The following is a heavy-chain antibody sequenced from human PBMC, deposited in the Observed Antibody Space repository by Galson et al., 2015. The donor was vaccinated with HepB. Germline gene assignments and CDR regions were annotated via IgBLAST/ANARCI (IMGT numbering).Heavy chain of an antibody. V-gene: IGHV3-33*01. CDR1: GFTFSSYG. CDR3: ARSPEVIAVAAY. J-gene: IGHJ4*02. Sequence: SLRLSCAASGFTFSSYGMHWVRQAPGKGLEWVAVIWYDGSNKYYADSVKGRFTISRDNSKNTLYLQMNSLRAEDTAVYYCARSPEVIAVAAYWGQGTLVTVSS. D-gene: IGHD6-19*01. CDR2: IWYDGSNK.